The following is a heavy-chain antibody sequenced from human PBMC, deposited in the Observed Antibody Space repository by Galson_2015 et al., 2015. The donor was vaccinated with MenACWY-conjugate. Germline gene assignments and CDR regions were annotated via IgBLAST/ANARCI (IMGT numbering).Heavy chain of an antibody. Sequence: SVKVSCKASGNTFTTYYMNWVRQAPGQGLQWMGILKPNDGTANYAQNFQGRITMTRDTSTNSVYMELKSLISEDTAVYYCAAGWRRRDVYNLPFDSWGQGTLVTFSA. CDR2: LKPNDGTA. CDR3: AAGWRRRDVYNLPFDS. D-gene: IGHD5-24*01. J-gene: IGHJ4*02. CDR1: GNTFTTYY. V-gene: IGHV1-46*01.